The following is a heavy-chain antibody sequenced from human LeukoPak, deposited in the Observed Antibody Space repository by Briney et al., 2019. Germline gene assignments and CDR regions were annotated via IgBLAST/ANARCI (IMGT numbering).Heavy chain of an antibody. CDR1: GGTFSGYS. D-gene: IGHD2-8*01. J-gene: IGHJ3*02. CDR2: IITMFATV. CDR3: AAKYCTNGVCYGAFDI. Sequence: ASVKVSCKASGGTFSGYSISWVRQAPGQRIEWMGRIITMFATVNYALKFQGRLTITADKSTSTAYMELSSLRSEDTAVYYCAAKYCTNGVCYGAFDIWGQGTMVTVSS. V-gene: IGHV1-69*06.